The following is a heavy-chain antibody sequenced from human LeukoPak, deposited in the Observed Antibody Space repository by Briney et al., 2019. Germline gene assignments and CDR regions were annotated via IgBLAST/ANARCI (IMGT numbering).Heavy chain of an antibody. CDR2: IYYSGST. CDR1: GGSISSYY. Sequence: PSETLSLTCTVSGGSISSYYWSWIRQPPGKGLEWIGYIYYSGSTNYNPSLKSRVTISVDTSKNQFSLKLSSVTAADTAVYYCARFLCSYVDYWGQGTLVTVSS. J-gene: IGHJ4*02. CDR3: ARFLCSYVDY. D-gene: IGHD5-18*01. V-gene: IGHV4-59*01.